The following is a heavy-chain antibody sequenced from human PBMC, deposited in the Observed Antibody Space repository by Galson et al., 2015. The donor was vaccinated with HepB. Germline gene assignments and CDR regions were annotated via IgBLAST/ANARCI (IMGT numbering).Heavy chain of an antibody. Sequence: QSGAEVKKPGESLKISCQGSGYTFSNFWIAWVRQMPGKGLEWMGIIYPGDSDTTYSPSFQGQVTISADKSISTAYLQWSSLKASDTAIYYCARSLYSSSSGFTYWGQGTLVTVSS. D-gene: IGHD6-6*01. CDR1: GYTFSNFW. CDR3: ARSLYSSSSGFTY. V-gene: IGHV5-51*01. CDR2: IYPGDSDT. J-gene: IGHJ4*02.